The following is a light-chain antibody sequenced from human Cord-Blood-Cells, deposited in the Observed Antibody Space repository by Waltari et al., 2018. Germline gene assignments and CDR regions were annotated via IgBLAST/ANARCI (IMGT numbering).Light chain of an antibody. CDR2: WAS. J-gene: IGKJ4*01. CDR1: QSVLYSSNNKNY. V-gene: IGKV4-1*01. Sequence: DIVMTQSPDSLAVSLGERSTINCKYSQSVLYSSNNKNYLAWYQQKPGQPPKLLMYWASTRESGVPDRFSGSGSGTDFTLTISSLQAEDVAVYYCQQYYSTPLTFGGGTKVGIK. CDR3: QQYYSTPLT.